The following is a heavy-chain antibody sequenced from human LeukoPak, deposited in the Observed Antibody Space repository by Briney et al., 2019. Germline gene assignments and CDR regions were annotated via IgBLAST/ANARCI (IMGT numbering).Heavy chain of an antibody. D-gene: IGHD2-2*01. CDR1: GYTFTSYG. CDR2: ISAYNGNT. V-gene: IGHV1-18*01. Sequence: GASVKVSCKASGYTFTSYGISWVRQAPGQGLEWMGWISAYNGNTNYAQKLQGRVTMTTDTSTSTAYMELRSLRSDDTAVYYCARGGERYCSSTSCYGPFDYWGQGTLVTVSS. CDR3: ARGGERYCSSTSCYGPFDY. J-gene: IGHJ4*02.